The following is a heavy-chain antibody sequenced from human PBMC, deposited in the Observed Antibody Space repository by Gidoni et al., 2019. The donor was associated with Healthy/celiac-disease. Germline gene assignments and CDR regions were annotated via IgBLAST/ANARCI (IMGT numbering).Heavy chain of an antibody. J-gene: IGHJ5*02. CDR1: GFTFSSYS. V-gene: IGHV3-21*01. CDR2: ISSSSSYI. D-gene: IGHD3-10*01. Sequence: EVQLVESGGGLVKPGGSLRLSCAASGFTFSSYSMNWVRQAPGKGLEWVSSISSSSSYIYYADSVKGRFTISRDNAKNSLYLQMNSLRAEDTAVYYCAREAGNGPKGWFDPWGQGTLVTVSS. CDR3: AREAGNGPKGWFDP.